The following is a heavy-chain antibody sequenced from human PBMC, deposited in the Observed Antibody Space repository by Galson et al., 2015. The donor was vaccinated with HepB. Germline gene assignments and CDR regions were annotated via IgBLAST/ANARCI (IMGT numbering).Heavy chain of an antibody. V-gene: IGHV3-23*01. CDR2: INGRGSTR. CDR1: GFIFRHHA. Sequence: SLRLSCAGSGFIFRHHAMAWIRQAPGKGLEWVSGINGRGSTRSYADAVKGRFSISRDNSKDTVFLQMDNLGAEDTAVYYCVKEGSRFGGDWFDPWGQGALVTVS. CDR3: VKEGSRFGGDWFDP. J-gene: IGHJ5*02. D-gene: IGHD3-3*01.